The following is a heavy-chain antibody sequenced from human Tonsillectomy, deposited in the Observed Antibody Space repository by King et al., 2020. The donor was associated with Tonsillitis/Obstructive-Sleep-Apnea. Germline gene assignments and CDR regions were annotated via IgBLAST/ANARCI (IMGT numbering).Heavy chain of an antibody. CDR1: GGSFSGYY. D-gene: IGHD1-1*01. J-gene: IGHJ4*02. CDR2: INHSGST. V-gene: IGHV4-34*01. Sequence: VQLQQWGAGLLKPSETLSLTCAVYGGSFSGYYWSWIRQPPGKGLEWIGEINHSGSTNYNPSLKSRVTISVDTSKNQFSLKLNSVTAADTAVYYCARTKDHWNDRPLDYWGQGTLVTVSS. CDR3: ARTKDHWNDRPLDY.